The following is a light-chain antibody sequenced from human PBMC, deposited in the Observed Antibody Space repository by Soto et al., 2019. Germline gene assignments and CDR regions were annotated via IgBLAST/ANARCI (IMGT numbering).Light chain of an antibody. V-gene: IGKV3-11*01. CDR3: QQRSNWPMST. CDR1: QGVSSS. J-gene: IGKJ5*01. CDR2: DAS. Sequence: EIVLTQSPATLSLSPGERATLSCRASQGVSSSLAWYQQKPGQAPRLLIYDASNRATGIPARFSGSGSGTDFTLTISGLEPEDFAVYYCQQRSNWPMSTFGQGKRLEI.